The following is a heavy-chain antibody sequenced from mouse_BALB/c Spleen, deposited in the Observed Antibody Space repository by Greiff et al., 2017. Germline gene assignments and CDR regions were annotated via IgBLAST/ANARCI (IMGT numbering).Heavy chain of an antibody. CDR3: ANGYGNYHYYAMDY. J-gene: IGHJ4*01. D-gene: IGHD2-10*02. CDR1: GYTFTSYW. V-gene: IGHV1-7*01. CDR2: INPSTGYT. Sequence: VQLQQSGAELAKPGASVKMSCKASGYTFTSYWMHWVKQRPGQGLEWIGYINPSTGYTEYNQKFKDKATLTADKSSSTAYMQLSSLTSEDSAVYYFANGYGNYHYYAMDYWGQGTSVTVSS.